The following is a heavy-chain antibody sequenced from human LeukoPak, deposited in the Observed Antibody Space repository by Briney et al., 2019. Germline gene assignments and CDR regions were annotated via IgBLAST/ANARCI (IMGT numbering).Heavy chain of an antibody. D-gene: IGHD3-3*01. V-gene: IGHV3-7*01. J-gene: IGHJ4*02. CDR1: GFIFTNYF. CDR3: ATDRGWRTSGYYLYYFEY. CDR2: IKHDGSEK. Sequence: GGSLRLSCAASGFIFTNYFMSWVRQAPGKGREWVASIKHDGSEKYYVDSVRGRFTISRDNTMNSLYLQMSSLRAEDTAVYYCATDRGWRTSGYYLYYFEYWGQGTLVTYSS.